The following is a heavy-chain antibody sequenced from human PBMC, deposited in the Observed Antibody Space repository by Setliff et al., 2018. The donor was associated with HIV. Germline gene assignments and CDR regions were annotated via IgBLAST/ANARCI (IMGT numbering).Heavy chain of an antibody. Sequence: PSETLSLTCNVSGDSIRSYYWSWIRQSAGQGLDWIGHININGKTSFNPSLKSRVTMSIDKSKSRFSLQAKSMTAADSAVYYCARERRWLEEYYFYVDVWGNGTTVTVSS. D-gene: IGHD3-10*01. J-gene: IGHJ6*03. CDR3: ARERRWLEEYYFYVDV. V-gene: IGHV4-4*07. CDR2: ININGKT. CDR1: GDSIRSYY.